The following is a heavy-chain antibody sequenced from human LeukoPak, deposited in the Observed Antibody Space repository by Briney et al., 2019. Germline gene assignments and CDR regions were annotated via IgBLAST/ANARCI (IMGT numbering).Heavy chain of an antibody. J-gene: IGHJ3*02. Sequence: PSETLSLTCGVDGGSFSDYYWSWIRQPPGKGLEWIGEINHSGTTNYNPSPKSRVIISVDKSKNQFSLRLTSVTAADTAVYYCAKSNGYGLVDIWGQGTMVTVSS. CDR2: INHSGTT. CDR1: GGSFSDYY. D-gene: IGHD3-10*01. V-gene: IGHV4-34*01. CDR3: AKSNGYGLVDI.